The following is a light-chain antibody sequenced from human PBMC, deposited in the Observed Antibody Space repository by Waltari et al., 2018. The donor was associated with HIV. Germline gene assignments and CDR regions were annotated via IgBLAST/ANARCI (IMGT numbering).Light chain of an antibody. CDR3: YSTDSSGNHWV. Sequence: SYELTQPPSVSVSPGQTARITCSGDALPKKYAYWYQQKSGQAPVLVIYEVSKRPSGIPERFSGSSSGTMATLTISGAQVEDEADYYCYSTDSSGNHWVFGTGTKVTVL. V-gene: IGLV3-10*01. CDR2: EVS. CDR1: ALPKKY. J-gene: IGLJ1*01.